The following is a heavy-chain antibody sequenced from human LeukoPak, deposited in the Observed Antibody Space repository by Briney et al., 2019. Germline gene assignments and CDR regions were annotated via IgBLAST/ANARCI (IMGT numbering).Heavy chain of an antibody. CDR3: ASGSSYGDYVGNYFGY. J-gene: IGHJ4*02. CDR1: GYSFTSYW. V-gene: IGHV5-51*01. CDR2: IYPGDSDT. D-gene: IGHD4-17*01. Sequence: GESLKISCKGSGYSFTSYWIGWVRQMPGKGLEWMGIIYPGDSDTRYSPSFQGQVTISADKSISTAYLQWSSLKASDTAMYYCASGSSYGDYVGNYFGYWGQGTLVTVSS.